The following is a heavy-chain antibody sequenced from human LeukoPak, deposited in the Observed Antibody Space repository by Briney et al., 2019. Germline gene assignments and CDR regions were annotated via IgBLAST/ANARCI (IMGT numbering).Heavy chain of an antibody. J-gene: IGHJ4*02. Sequence: GRSLRLSCAASGFTFSSYAMHWVRQAPGKGLEWVAVISYDGSNKYYADSVKGRFTISRDNAKNSLYLQMNGLRAEDTAVYYCARGVYPSGWYGDYWGQGTLVTVSS. V-gene: IGHV3-30-3*01. CDR1: GFTFSSYA. CDR2: ISYDGSNK. CDR3: ARGVYPSGWYGDY. D-gene: IGHD6-19*01.